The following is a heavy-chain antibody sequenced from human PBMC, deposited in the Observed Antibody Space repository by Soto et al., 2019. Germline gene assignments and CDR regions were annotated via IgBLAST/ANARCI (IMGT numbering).Heavy chain of an antibody. CDR3: ARGMRDYDILTGYSMYYFDY. V-gene: IGHV4-39*01. CDR1: GGSISSSSYY. Sequence: SETLSLTCTVSGGSISSSSYYWGWIRQPPGKGLEWIGSIYYSGSTYYNPSLKSRVTISVDTSKNQFSLKLSSVTAADTAVYYCARGMRDYDILTGYSMYYFDYWGQGTLVTVSS. D-gene: IGHD3-9*01. J-gene: IGHJ4*02. CDR2: IYYSGST.